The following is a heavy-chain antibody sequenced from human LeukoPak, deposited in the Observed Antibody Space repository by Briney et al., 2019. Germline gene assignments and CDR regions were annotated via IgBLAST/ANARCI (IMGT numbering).Heavy chain of an antibody. D-gene: IGHD6-13*01. J-gene: IGHJ4*02. CDR1: GYTFNSYG. V-gene: IGHV1-18*01. Sequence: ASVKVSCKASGYTFNSYGISWVRQAPGQGLEWLGWISVYNGDTNFAQKLQGRFTMTTDTSTTTAYMELRNLRSDDTAIYYCARDHSSSSQLFDYWGQGSLVTVSS. CDR3: ARDHSSSSQLFDY. CDR2: ISVYNGDT.